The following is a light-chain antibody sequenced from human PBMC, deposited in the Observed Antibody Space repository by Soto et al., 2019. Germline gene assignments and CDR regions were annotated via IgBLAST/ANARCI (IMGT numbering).Light chain of an antibody. Sequence: DIQMTQSPSTLSASVGDRVTITCRASQSINNWLAWYQQKPGKAPKLVIHKASSLEDGVPSRFSGSGYGTEFTRTISSLQADDFATYYGQQYNSYWTFGQGTKVEIK. CDR2: KAS. CDR3: QQYNSYWT. J-gene: IGKJ1*01. CDR1: QSINNW. V-gene: IGKV1-5*03.